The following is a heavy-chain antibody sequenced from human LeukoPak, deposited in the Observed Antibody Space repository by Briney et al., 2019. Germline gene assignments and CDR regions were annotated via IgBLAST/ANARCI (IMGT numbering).Heavy chain of an antibody. D-gene: IGHD3-10*01. CDR1: GYTFTGYY. Sequence: ASLKVSCKASGYTFTGYYMHWVRQAPGQGLEWMGRINPNSGGTNYAQKFQGRFTMTRDTSNSTAYMELSRLRSDDTAVYYCARDPGYYGSGRVVNWFDAWGQGTLVTVSS. J-gene: IGHJ5*02. CDR3: ARDPGYYGSGRVVNWFDA. V-gene: IGHV1-2*06. CDR2: INPNSGGT.